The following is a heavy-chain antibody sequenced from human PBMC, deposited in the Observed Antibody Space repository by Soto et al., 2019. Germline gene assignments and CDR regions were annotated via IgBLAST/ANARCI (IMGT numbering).Heavy chain of an antibody. CDR2: ISAYNGNK. D-gene: IGHD6-6*01. CDR1: GFTFTSYG. V-gene: IGHV1-18*01. Sequence: GASVKVSCKASGFTFTSYGFSWVRQAPGQGLEWMGWISAYNGNKNYAQKFQDRVTLTTDTSTSTVYMEPRSLISDDTAVYYCARWQDSSYWPPGVDVCGQGTLVTVSS. CDR3: ARWQDSSYWPPGVDV. J-gene: IGHJ4*02.